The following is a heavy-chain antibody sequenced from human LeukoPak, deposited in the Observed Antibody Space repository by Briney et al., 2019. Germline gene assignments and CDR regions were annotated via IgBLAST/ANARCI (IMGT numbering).Heavy chain of an antibody. Sequence: PSETLSLTCAVYGGSFSGYYWSWIRQPPGKGLEWIGEINHSGSTNYNPSLKSRVTISVDTSKNQFSLILSSVTAADTAVYYCARGRVYYAPFDNWGQGTLVTVSS. D-gene: IGHD3-10*01. V-gene: IGHV4-34*01. CDR2: INHSGST. CDR3: ARGRVYYAPFDN. CDR1: GGSFSGYY. J-gene: IGHJ4*02.